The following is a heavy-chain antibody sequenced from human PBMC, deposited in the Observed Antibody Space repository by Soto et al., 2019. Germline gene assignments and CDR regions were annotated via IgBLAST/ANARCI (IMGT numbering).Heavy chain of an antibody. CDR2: IYYSGST. D-gene: IGHD4-17*01. CDR1: GGSISSYY. CDR3: ARLGTTDYYYYYMDV. J-gene: IGHJ6*03. Sequence: SETLSLTCTVSGGSISSYYWSWIRQPPGKGLEWIGDIYYSGSTNYNPSLKSRVTISVDTSKNQFSLKLSSVTASDTAVYYCARLGTTDYYYYYMDVWGKGTTVTVSS. V-gene: IGHV4-59*08.